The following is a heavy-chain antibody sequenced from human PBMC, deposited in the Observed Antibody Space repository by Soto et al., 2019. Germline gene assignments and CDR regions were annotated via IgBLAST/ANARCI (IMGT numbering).Heavy chain of an antibody. Sequence: GGSLRLSCAASGFTFSSYGMHWVRQAPGKGLEWVAVISYDGSNKYYADSVKGRFTISRDNSKNTLYLQMNSLRAEDTAVYYCAKDEAIGSSLYYYYGMDVWGQGTTVTVSS. J-gene: IGHJ6*02. CDR3: AKDEAIGSSLYYYYGMDV. D-gene: IGHD2-15*01. CDR2: ISYDGSNK. V-gene: IGHV3-30*18. CDR1: GFTFSSYG.